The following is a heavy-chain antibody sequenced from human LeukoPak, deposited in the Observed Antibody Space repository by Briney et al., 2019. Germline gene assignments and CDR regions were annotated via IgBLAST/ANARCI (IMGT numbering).Heavy chain of an antibody. D-gene: IGHD1-26*01. Sequence: SETLSLTCTVSGGSISSYYWSWIRQPAGKGLEWIGRIYTSGSTNYNPSLKSRVTMSVDTSKNQFSLQLSSVTAADTAVYYCAREYLVGAISDAFDIWGQGTMVTVSS. J-gene: IGHJ3*02. CDR1: GGSISSYY. CDR3: AREYLVGAISDAFDI. CDR2: IYTSGST. V-gene: IGHV4-4*07.